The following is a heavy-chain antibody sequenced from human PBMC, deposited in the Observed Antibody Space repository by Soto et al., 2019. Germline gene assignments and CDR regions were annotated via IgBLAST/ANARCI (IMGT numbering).Heavy chain of an antibody. Sequence: EVQLVESGGGLVKPGGSLRLSCAASGFTFSSYSMNWVRQAPGKGLEWVSSISSSSSYIYYADSVKGRFTISRDNAKNSLYLQMNSLRAEDTAVYYCARTPMLVPSAFDIWGQGTMVTVPS. J-gene: IGHJ3*02. V-gene: IGHV3-21*01. CDR1: GFTFSSYS. CDR3: ARTPMLVPSAFDI. CDR2: ISSSSSYI. D-gene: IGHD6-6*01.